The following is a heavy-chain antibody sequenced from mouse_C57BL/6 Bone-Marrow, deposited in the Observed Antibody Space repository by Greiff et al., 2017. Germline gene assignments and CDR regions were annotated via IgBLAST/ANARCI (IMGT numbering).Heavy chain of an antibody. Sequence: EVKLVESGGGLVQPGGSLKLSCAASGFTFSDYGMAWVRQAPRKGPEWVAFISNLAYSIYYADTVTGRFTITRENAKNTLYLEMRSLMSEDTARYYSARHSTVVATSNTMDCWGQGTSDTV. CDR3: ARHSTVVATSNTMDC. J-gene: IGHJ4*01. D-gene: IGHD1-1*01. V-gene: IGHV5-15*01. CDR1: GFTFSDYG. CDR2: ISNLAYSI.